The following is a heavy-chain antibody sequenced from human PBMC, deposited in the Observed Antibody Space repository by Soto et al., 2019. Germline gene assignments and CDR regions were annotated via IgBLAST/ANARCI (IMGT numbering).Heavy chain of an antibody. V-gene: IGHV3-49*03. Sequence: GGSLRLSCTASGFNFGDYAMSWFRQAPGKGLEWVGFIRSKAYGGTTEYAASVKGRFTISRDDSKSIAYLQMNSLKTEDTAVYYCTRYYDFWSGYYSEYFQHWGQGTLVTVSS. CDR3: TRYYDFWSGYYSEYFQH. D-gene: IGHD3-3*01. J-gene: IGHJ1*01. CDR2: IRSKAYGGTT. CDR1: GFNFGDYA.